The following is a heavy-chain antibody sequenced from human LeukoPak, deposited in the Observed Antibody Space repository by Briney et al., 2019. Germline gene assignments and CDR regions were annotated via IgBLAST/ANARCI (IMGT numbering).Heavy chain of an antibody. CDR3: AKDGVPYYYDSYYYGMDV. D-gene: IGHD3-22*01. CDR1: GFTFSSYG. CDR2: ISYDGSNK. J-gene: IGHJ6*02. V-gene: IGHV3-30*18. Sequence: GGSLRLSCAASGFTFSSYGMHWVRQAPGKGLEWVAVISYDGSNKYYADSVKGRFTISRDNSKNTLYLQMNSLRAEDTAVCYCAKDGVPYYYDSYYYGMDVWGQGTTVTVSS.